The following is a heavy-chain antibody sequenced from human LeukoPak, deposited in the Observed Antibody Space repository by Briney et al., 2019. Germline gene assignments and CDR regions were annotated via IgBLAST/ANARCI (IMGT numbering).Heavy chain of an antibody. Sequence: GSSVKVSFKASGYTFTGYYMHWVRQAPGQGLEWMGWINPNSGGTNYAQKFQGRVPMTRDTSISTAYMELSRLRSDDTGVYYCARSGRHYYFDYWGQGTLVSVSS. J-gene: IGHJ4*02. CDR3: ARSGRHYYFDY. CDR2: INPNSGGT. CDR1: GYTFTGYY. D-gene: IGHD1-26*01. V-gene: IGHV1-2*02.